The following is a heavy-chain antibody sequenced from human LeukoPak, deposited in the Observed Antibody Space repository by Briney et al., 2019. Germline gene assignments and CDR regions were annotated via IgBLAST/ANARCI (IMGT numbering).Heavy chain of an antibody. J-gene: IGHJ4*02. CDR2: IYYSGST. CDR3: ARHSSGWYTDKGVSDY. D-gene: IGHD6-19*01. Sequence: SETLSLTCTVSGGSISSYYWSWIRQPPGKGLEWIGYIYYSGSTNYNPSLKSRVTISVDTSKNQFSLKLSSVTAADTAVYYCARHSSGWYTDKGVSDYWGQGTLVTVSS. V-gene: IGHV4-59*08. CDR1: GGSISSYY.